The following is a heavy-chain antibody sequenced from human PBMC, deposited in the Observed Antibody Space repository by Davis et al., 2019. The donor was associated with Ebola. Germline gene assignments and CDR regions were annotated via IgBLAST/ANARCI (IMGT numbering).Heavy chain of an antibody. CDR2: IRQDGSTK. Sequence: GESLKISCVASGFTFSKYWMSWVRQAPGKGLEWVANIRQDGSTKKYVDSVEGRFTMSRDNAKNSLYLQMNSLRAEDTAVYYCAREGELWTTFPDYWGQGILVTVTS. V-gene: IGHV3-7*03. D-gene: IGHD3-16*01. J-gene: IGHJ4*02. CDR1: GFTFSKYW. CDR3: AREGELWTTFPDY.